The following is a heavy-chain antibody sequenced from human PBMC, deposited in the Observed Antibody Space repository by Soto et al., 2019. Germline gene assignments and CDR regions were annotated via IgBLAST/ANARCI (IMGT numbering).Heavy chain of an antibody. J-gene: IGHJ3*02. Sequence: ASVKVSFKASGYTFTNYGISWVRQAPGQGLEWMGWISAYNGNTNYAQKLQGRVTMTTDTSTSTAYMELRSLRSDDTAVYYCARALDDYGEYVGAFDIWGQGTMVTVSS. CDR2: ISAYNGNT. V-gene: IGHV1-18*01. CDR3: ARALDDYGEYVGAFDI. CDR1: GYTFTNYG. D-gene: IGHD4-17*01.